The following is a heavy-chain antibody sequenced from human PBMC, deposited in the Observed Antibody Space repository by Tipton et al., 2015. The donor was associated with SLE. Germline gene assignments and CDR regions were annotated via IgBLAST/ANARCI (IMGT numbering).Heavy chain of an antibody. V-gene: IGHV4-61*02. CDR3: ARGMVRFVRAFDV. D-gene: IGHD3-10*01. Sequence: TLSLTCTVSGGSISSGSDYWNWIRQPAGQGLEWIGRIFNSRTPNYNPSPESRVTMSIDTSNTQFFLELSSVTAADTAVYYCARGMVRFVRAFDVWGQGTVVLVSS. CDR2: IFNSRTP. J-gene: IGHJ3*01. CDR1: GGSISSGSDY.